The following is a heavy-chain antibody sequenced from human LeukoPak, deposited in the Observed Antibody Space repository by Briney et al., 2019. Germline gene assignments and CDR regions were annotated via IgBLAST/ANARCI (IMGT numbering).Heavy chain of an antibody. CDR3: ARDRDYGSGSFDY. D-gene: IGHD3-10*01. J-gene: IGHJ4*02. Sequence: GGSLRLSCAASGFTVSSNYMSWVRQAPGKGLEWVSVIYSGGSTYYADSVKGRFTISRDNSKNTLYLQMNSLRAEDTAVYYCARDRDYGSGSFDYWGQGTLVTVSS. CDR2: IYSGGST. CDR1: GFTVSSNY. V-gene: IGHV3-53*01.